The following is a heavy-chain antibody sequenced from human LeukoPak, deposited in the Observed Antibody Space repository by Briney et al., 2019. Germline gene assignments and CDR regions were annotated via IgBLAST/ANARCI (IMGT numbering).Heavy chain of an antibody. CDR2: INPNSGGT. CDR3: ARSGSSGWYGPFAIDY. CDR1: GYTFTGYY. J-gene: IGHJ4*02. Sequence: GASVKVSCKASGYTFTGYYMHWVRQAPGQGLEWMGWINPNSGGTNYAQKFQGRVTMTRDTSISTAYMELSRLRSDDTAVYYCARSGSSGWYGPFAIDYWGQGTLVTVSS. D-gene: IGHD6-19*01. V-gene: IGHV1-2*02.